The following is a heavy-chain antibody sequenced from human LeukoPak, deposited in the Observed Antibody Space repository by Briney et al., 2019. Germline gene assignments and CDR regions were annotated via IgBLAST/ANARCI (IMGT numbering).Heavy chain of an antibody. CDR1: GYTFTGYY. CDR2: INPNSGGT. CDR3: ARDEESRRDAFDI. V-gene: IGHV1-2*02. J-gene: IGHJ3*02. Sequence: EASVKVSCKASGYTFTGYYMHWVRQAPGQGLEWMGWINPNSGGTNYAQKFQGRVTMTRETAISTAYMELSRLGSDDTAVYYCARDEESRRDAFDIWGQGTMVTVSS.